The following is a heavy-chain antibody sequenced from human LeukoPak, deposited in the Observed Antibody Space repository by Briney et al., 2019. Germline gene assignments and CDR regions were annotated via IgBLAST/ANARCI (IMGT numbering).Heavy chain of an antibody. V-gene: IGHV3-21*01. J-gene: IGHJ4*02. D-gene: IGHD4-17*01. CDR1: GFTFSSYS. Sequence: PGGSLRLSCAASGFTFSSYSMNWVRQAPGKGLEWVSSISSSSSYIYYADSVKGRFTISRDNAKNSLYLQMNSLRAEDTVVYYCARELDYGDSPHFDYWGQGTLVTVSS. CDR2: ISSSSSYI. CDR3: ARELDYGDSPHFDY.